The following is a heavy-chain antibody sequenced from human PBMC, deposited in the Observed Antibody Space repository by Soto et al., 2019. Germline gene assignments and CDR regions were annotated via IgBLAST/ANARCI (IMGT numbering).Heavy chain of an antibody. Sequence: ASVEASSKASGSTLTSYGRSWVRQAPVQGLEWMGWISAYNGKTNYAQKLQGRVTMTTDTSTSTAYMQLRSLRSDDTAVHYSARVIAAAADCDYWGQGILVAVCS. J-gene: IGHJ4*02. D-gene: IGHD6-13*01. V-gene: IGHV1-18*01. CDR1: GSTLTSYG. CDR2: ISAYNGKT. CDR3: ARVIAAAADCDY.